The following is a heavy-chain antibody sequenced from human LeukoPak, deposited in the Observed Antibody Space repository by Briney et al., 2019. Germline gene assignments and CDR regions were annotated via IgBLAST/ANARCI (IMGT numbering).Heavy chain of an antibody. J-gene: IGHJ4*02. CDR2: ICGSSSSI. V-gene: IGHV3-48*04. CDR3: AREGGSGYDYTERRYFDY. Sequence: GGSLRLSCAASGFTFSSCSVNWVRQAPGKGLEWASYICGSSSSIKYADSVKGRFTISRDNAKNSLYLQMNSLRAEDTAVYYCAREGGSGYDYTERRYFDYWGQGTLVTVSS. D-gene: IGHD5-12*01. CDR1: GFTFSSCS.